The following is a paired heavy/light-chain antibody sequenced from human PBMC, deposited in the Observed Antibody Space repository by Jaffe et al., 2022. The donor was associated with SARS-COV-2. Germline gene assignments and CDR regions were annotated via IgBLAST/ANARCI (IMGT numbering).Light chain of an antibody. Sequence: QSALTQPRSVSGSPGQSVTISCTGTSSDVGGYNYVSWYQQHPGKAPKLMIYDVSKRPSGVPDRFSGSKSGNTASLTISGLQAEDEADYYCCSYAGSLVVFGGGTKLTVL. V-gene: IGLV2-11*01. CDR1: SSDVGGYNY. CDR2: DVS. J-gene: IGLJ2*01. CDR3: CSYAGSLVV.
Heavy chain of an antibody. V-gene: IGHV1-18*01. Sequence: QVQLVQSGAEVKKPGASVKVSCKASGYTFTSYGISWVRQAPGQGLEWMGWISAYNGNTNYAQKLQGRVTMTTDTSTSTAYMELRSLRSDDTAVYYCARNLLGGYDFWSGYYPGGAYYYYYGMDVWGQGTTVTVSS. CDR1: GYTFTSYG. D-gene: IGHD3-3*01. J-gene: IGHJ6*02. CDR2: ISAYNGNT. CDR3: ARNLLGGYDFWSGYYPGGAYYYYYGMDV.